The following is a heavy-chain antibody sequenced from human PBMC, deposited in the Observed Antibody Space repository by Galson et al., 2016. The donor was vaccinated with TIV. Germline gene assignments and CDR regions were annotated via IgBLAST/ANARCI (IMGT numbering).Heavy chain of an antibody. D-gene: IGHD3-3*01. CDR1: GFTFTNAW. CDR3: TTRIAISGVIIRDY. V-gene: IGHV3-15*01. CDR2: IKSKTDGGTR. Sequence: SLRLSCAASGFTFTNAWMTWVRQAPGKGLEWVGRIKSKTDGGTRDYSAPVKGRFTIPKDDSKNTWYLQLNSLKTDDTAVYYCTTRIAISGVIIRDYWGQGTLVTVSS. J-gene: IGHJ4*02.